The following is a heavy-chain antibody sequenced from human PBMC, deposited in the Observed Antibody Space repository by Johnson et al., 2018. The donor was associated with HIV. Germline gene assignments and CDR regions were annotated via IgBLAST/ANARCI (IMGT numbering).Heavy chain of an antibody. CDR1: GFTFSSYG. D-gene: IGHD3-16*02. V-gene: IGHV3-30*02. CDR2: IRYDGSNK. J-gene: IGHJ3*02. CDR3: ARGPYDYLWGSYRFIGAFDI. Sequence: QVQLVESGGGVVQPGGSLRLSCAASGFTFSSYGMHWVRQAPGKGLEWVAFIRYDGSNKYYADSVKGRFTISRDNSKNTLYLQMNSLRAEDTAVYYCARGPYDYLWGSYRFIGAFDIWGQGTMVTVSS.